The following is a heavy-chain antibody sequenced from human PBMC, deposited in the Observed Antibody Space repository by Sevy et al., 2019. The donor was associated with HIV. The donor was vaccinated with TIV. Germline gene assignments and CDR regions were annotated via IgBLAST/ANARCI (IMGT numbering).Heavy chain of an antibody. J-gene: IGHJ4*02. Sequence: GGSLRLSCAVSVFTFSNAWMNWVRQAPGTGLQWVGLIKSKIDGETTDYVAPVKGRFTISRDDSRNTLYLQMNSLKTEDTGVYYCATAPGYYDSAPFDYWGPGTLVTVSS. CDR2: IKSKIDGETT. D-gene: IGHD3-22*01. V-gene: IGHV3-15*01. CDR1: VFTFSNAW. CDR3: ATAPGYYDSAPFDY.